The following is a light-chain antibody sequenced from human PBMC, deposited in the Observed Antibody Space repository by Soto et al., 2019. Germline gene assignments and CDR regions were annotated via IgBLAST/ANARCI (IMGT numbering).Light chain of an antibody. CDR2: TAS. V-gene: IGKV1-6*01. CDR1: QGIRND. Sequence: AIQMTQSPSSLSSSLGDRVTITCRASQGIRNDLAWYQRKPGKAPKLLIYTASSLQNGVPPRFSGSGSGSEFTLTISGLQSEDFAVYYCQQYTDRPPITFGQGTRLEIK. CDR3: QQYTDRPPIT. J-gene: IGKJ5*01.